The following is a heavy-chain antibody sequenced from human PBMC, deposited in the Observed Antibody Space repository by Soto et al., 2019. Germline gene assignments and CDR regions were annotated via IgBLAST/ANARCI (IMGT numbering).Heavy chain of an antibody. J-gene: IGHJ4*02. Sequence: EAQLVESGGGLVKPGGSLRLSCAASGFTFSSYSMNWVRQAPGKGLEWVSSISSSSSYIYYADSVKGRFTISRDNAKNSLYLQMNSLRAEDTAVYYCARDQPVYSYGYGLGYWGQGTLVTVSS. CDR2: ISSSSSYI. CDR3: ARDQPVYSYGYGLGY. CDR1: GFTFSSYS. D-gene: IGHD5-18*01. V-gene: IGHV3-21*01.